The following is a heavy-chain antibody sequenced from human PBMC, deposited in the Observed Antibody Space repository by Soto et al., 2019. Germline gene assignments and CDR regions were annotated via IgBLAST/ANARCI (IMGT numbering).Heavy chain of an antibody. D-gene: IGHD5-18*01. Sequence: QVQLQESGPGLVKPSETLSLTCTVSGGSITGYYWTWIRQPPGKGLEWIGYVFYKGNTNYNPSLKSRVTISVDPSANQFSLMLSSVTAADTAVYYCARSGDSFGFTDYWGQGTLVTVSS. V-gene: IGHV4-59*01. J-gene: IGHJ4*02. CDR2: VFYKGNT. CDR1: GGSITGYY. CDR3: ARSGDSFGFTDY.